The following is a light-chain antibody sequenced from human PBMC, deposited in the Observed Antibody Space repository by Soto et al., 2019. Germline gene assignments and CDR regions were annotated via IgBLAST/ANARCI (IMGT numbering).Light chain of an antibody. V-gene: IGKV3-20*01. CDR1: QSVSSSY. J-gene: IGKJ5*01. CDR3: QQYGSSPSIT. CDR2: GAS. Sequence: EIVLTQSPGTLSLSPGERATLSCKASQSVSSSYLAWYRQKPGQAPRLIIHGASSRATGIPDRVSGSGSGTDFTLPISRLEPEDFAVYYCQQYGSSPSITFGQGTRLDIK.